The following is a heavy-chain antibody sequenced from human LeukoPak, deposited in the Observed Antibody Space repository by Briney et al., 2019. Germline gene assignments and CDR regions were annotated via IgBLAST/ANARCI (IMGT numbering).Heavy chain of an antibody. CDR1: GYSFTTYH. D-gene: IGHD3-16*01. Sequence: ASVKVSCKASGYSFTTYHIHWVRQAPGQGLEWMGIIKDSGTTIYPQKFQGRVTMTRDTSTSTVYMEVSSQRSEDTAVYYCARESPHTFYFDYWGQGALVTVSS. V-gene: IGHV1-46*01. J-gene: IGHJ4*02. CDR2: IKDSGTT. CDR3: ARESPHTFYFDY.